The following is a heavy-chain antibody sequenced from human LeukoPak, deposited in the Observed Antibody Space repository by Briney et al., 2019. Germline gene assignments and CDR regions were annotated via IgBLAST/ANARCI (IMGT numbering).Heavy chain of an antibody. V-gene: IGHV4-30-2*01. CDR1: GGCISSGGYS. D-gene: IGHD2-21*02. CDR3: ARYPMTYNWFDP. CDR2: IYHSGST. Sequence: SSETLSLTCAVSGGCISSGGYSWSWIRQPPGKGLEWIGYIYHSGSTYYNPSLKSRVTISVDRSKNQFSLKLSSVTAADTAVYYCARYPMTYNWFDPWGQGTLVTVSS. J-gene: IGHJ5*02.